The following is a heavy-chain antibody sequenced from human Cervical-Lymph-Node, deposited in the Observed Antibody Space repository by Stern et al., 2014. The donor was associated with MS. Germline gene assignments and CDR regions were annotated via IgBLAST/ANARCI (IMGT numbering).Heavy chain of an antibody. J-gene: IGHJ4*02. CDR3: ARIGRASYYDY. CDR1: GGTLSDYS. Sequence: VQLVQSGAEVKRPGSSVKVSCKASGGTLSDYSITWVRQAPGPGLEWMGGIIPLLGTVNYAQKFQGRVTMSADLTTSTAYMELSGLRFDDTAVYYCARIGRASYYDYWGQGTLVTVSS. D-gene: IGHD1-1*01. V-gene: IGHV1-69*01. CDR2: IIPLLGTV.